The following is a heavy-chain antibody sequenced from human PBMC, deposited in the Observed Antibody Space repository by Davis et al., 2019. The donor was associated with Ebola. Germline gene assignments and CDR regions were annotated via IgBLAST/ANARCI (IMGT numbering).Heavy chain of an antibody. J-gene: IGHJ5*01. CDR3: ARDPLIIGDATTDS. Sequence: GGSLRLSCAASGFTFSTYAMSWVRQAPGRGPEWVSGIGSDGINKDYADSVKGRFTISRDNAKNSLFLQMNSLRADDTAVYYCARDPLIIGDATTDSWGQGTLVTVSS. CDR1: GFTFSTYA. D-gene: IGHD2/OR15-2a*01. V-gene: IGHV3-21*01. CDR2: IGSDGINK.